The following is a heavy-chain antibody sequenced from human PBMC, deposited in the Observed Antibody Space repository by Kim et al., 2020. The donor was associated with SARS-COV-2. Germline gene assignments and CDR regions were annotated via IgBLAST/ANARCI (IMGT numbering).Heavy chain of an antibody. V-gene: IGHV3-21*01. CDR1: GFTFSSYS. CDR2: ISSSSSYI. Sequence: GGSLRLSCAASGFTFSSYSMNWVRQAPGKGLEWVSSISSSSSYIYYADSVKGRFTISRDNAKNSLYLQMNSLRAEDTAVYYCARDTPSCLRGGCYFDYWGQGTLVTVSS. J-gene: IGHJ4*02. CDR3: ARDTPSCLRGGCYFDY. D-gene: IGHD2-15*01.